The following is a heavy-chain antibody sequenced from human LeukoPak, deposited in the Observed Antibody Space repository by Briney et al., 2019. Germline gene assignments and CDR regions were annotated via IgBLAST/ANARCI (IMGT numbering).Heavy chain of an antibody. Sequence: PSETLSLTCAVYGGSFSGYYWSWIRQPPGKGLEWIGEINHSGSTNYNQSLKSRVTISVDTSKNQFSLKLSSVTAADTAVYYCARRKDIVVVPAARGPSGMDVWGQGTTVTVSS. V-gene: IGHV4-34*01. CDR2: INHSGST. J-gene: IGHJ6*02. CDR3: ARRKDIVVVPAARGPSGMDV. D-gene: IGHD2-2*01. CDR1: GGSFSGYY.